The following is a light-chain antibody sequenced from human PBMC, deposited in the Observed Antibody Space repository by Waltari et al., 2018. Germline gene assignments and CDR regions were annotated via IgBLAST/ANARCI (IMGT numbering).Light chain of an antibody. J-gene: IGKJ4*01. CDR1: QSVSNNY. CDR2: GAS. V-gene: IGKV3-20*01. CDR3: QQYGSSPLT. Sequence: EIVLTQSPGTLSLSPGERATLPCRASQSVSNNYLAWYQQKLGQAPRLLIYGASSRATGISDRFSCSGAGTDFTLTISRLEPEDFAVYYCQQYGSSPLTFGGGTKVEIK.